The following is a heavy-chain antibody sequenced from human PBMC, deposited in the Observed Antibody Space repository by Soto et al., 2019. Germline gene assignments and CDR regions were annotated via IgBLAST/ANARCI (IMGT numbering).Heavy chain of an antibody. CDR2: IYYSGST. J-gene: IGHJ4*02. Sequence: SETLSLTCTVSGGSISSGGYYWSWIRQHPGKGLEWIGYIYYSGSTYYNPSLKSRVTISVDTSKNQLSLKLSSVTAADTAVYYCARSSQSTVTTIDYWGQRTRVTVS. CDR1: GGSISSGGYY. CDR3: ARSSQSTVTTIDY. D-gene: IGHD4-17*01. V-gene: IGHV4-31*03.